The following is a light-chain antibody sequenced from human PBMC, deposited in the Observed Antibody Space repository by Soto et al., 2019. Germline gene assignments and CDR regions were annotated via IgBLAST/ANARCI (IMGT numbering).Light chain of an antibody. J-gene: IGLJ1*01. CDR1: SSDVGGYNY. V-gene: IGLV2-14*03. CDR2: DVS. Sequence: QSVLTQPASVSGSPGQSITISCTGTSSDVGGYNYVSWYQQHPDKAPELIIYDVSNRPSGVSTRFSGSKSGNTASLTISWLQAEDEADYYCSSYTSTSPYVFGTGTKVTVL. CDR3: SSYTSTSPYV.